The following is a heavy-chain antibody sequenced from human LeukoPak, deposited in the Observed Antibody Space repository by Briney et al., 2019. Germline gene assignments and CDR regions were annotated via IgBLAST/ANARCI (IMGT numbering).Heavy chain of an antibody. CDR3: VRDAPNSRFDP. CDR2: INNDGSKT. CDR1: GFTFSAYW. D-gene: IGHD2/OR15-2a*01. V-gene: IGHV3-74*01. Sequence: PGGSLGLSCATSGFTFSAYWMHWVRQVPGKGLVWVSHINNDGSKTTYADSVKGRFTISRDNAKNTLNLQMNSLRVEDSAVYFCVRDAPNSRFDPWGQGTLVTVSS. J-gene: IGHJ5*02.